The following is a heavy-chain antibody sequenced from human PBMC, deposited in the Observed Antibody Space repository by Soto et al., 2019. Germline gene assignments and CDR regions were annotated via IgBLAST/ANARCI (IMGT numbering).Heavy chain of an antibody. CDR1: GGSFSGYY. CDR3: ASVYGSGSYGY. D-gene: IGHD3-10*01. J-gene: IGHJ4*02. CDR2: INHSGST. Sequence: QVQLQQWGAGLLKPSETLSLTCAVYGGSFSGYYWSWIRQPPGKGLEWIGEINHSGSTNYNPSLKSRGTISVDTSKNQFSLKLSSVTAADTAVYYCASVYGSGSYGYWGQGTLVTVSS. V-gene: IGHV4-34*01.